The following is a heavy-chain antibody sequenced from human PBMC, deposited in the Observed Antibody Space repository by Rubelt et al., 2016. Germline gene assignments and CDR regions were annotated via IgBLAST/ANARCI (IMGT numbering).Heavy chain of an antibody. V-gene: IGHV3-48*04. CDR1: S. Sequence: SMNWVRQAPGKGLEWVAYITSSSSRIYYTDSVKGRATISRDNAKNSLYLQMNNLRAEDTAVYYCVRDGSPNWGSGTFDYWGQGTLVTVSS. CDR2: ITSSSSRI. J-gene: IGHJ4*02. D-gene: IGHD7-27*01. CDR3: VRDGSPNWGSGTFDY.